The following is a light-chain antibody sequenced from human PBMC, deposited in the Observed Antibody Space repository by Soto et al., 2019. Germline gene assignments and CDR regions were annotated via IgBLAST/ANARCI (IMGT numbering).Light chain of an antibody. CDR1: SSDVGGYNN. V-gene: IGLV2-8*01. Sequence: QSALTQPPSASGSPGQSVPFSCTGTSSDVGGYNNVSWYQQHPAKAPKLMISEVSKRPSGVPDRFSGSKSGNTASLTVSGLQAEDEADYYCSSFAGNNNLVFGGGTKVTVL. CDR3: SSFAGNNNLV. CDR2: EVS. J-gene: IGLJ2*01.